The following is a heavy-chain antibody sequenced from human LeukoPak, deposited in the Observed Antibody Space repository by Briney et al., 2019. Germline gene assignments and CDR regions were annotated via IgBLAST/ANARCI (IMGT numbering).Heavy chain of an antibody. Sequence: ASVKVSCKASGYTFTGYYMHWVRQAPGQGLEWMGWINPNSGGTNYAQKFQGRVTMTRDTSISTAYMELSRLRSDDTAVYYCATVDSYGSPYFDYWGQGTLVTVSS. CDR3: ATVDSYGSPYFDY. J-gene: IGHJ4*02. CDR1: GYTFTGYY. CDR2: INPNSGGT. V-gene: IGHV1-2*02. D-gene: IGHD5-18*01.